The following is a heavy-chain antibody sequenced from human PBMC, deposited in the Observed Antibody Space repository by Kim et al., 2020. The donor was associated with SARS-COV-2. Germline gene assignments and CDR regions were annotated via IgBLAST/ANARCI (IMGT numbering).Heavy chain of an antibody. Sequence: KTQSSPKFQGKTTITRDTSANTAYMELGRLTTKDTAIYYCARDMDPTVYDYWGQGTLVTVSS. CDR3: ARDMDPTVYDY. D-gene: IGHD4-4*01. V-gene: IGHV1-3*01. CDR2: KT. J-gene: IGHJ4*02.